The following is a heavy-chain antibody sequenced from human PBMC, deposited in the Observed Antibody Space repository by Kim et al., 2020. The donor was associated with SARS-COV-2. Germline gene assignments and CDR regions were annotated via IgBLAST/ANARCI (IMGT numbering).Heavy chain of an antibody. D-gene: IGHD1-26*01. Sequence: TSYADSVKRRFTISRATAKNSLFLQMNSLRDVDTAIYYCARKPAWEIDYWGQGTLVTVSS. CDR3: ARKPAWEIDY. J-gene: IGHJ4*02. CDR2: T. V-gene: IGHV3-48*02.